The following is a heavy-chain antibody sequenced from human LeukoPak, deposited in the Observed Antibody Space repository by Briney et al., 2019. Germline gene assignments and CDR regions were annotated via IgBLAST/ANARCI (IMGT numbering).Heavy chain of an antibody. CDR2: IYYSGST. CDR3: ARDRVGYCCGGSCYLEFDP. J-gene: IGHJ5*02. D-gene: IGHD2-15*01. Sequence: SQTLSLTCTVSGGSISSGGYYWSWIRQHPGKGLEWIGYIYYSGSTYYNPSLKSRVTISVDTSKNQFSLKLSSVTAADTAVYYCARDRVGYCCGGSCYLEFDPWGQGTLVTVSS. CDR1: GGSISSGGYY. V-gene: IGHV4-31*03.